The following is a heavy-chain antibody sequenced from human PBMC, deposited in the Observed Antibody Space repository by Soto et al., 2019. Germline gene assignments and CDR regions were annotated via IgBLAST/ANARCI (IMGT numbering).Heavy chain of an antibody. CDR2: ITDSGDST. D-gene: IGHD2-2*01. CDR3: AKGSRTSRPYYFDY. Sequence: GGSLRLSCAASGFTFSNYAMSWVRQTPGKGLEWVSAITDSGDSTYHADSVKGRFTISRDNSKNTLYLQMNTLGAEDTAVYYCAKGSRTSRPYYFDYWGQGTLVTVSS. V-gene: IGHV3-23*01. J-gene: IGHJ4*02. CDR1: GFTFSNYA.